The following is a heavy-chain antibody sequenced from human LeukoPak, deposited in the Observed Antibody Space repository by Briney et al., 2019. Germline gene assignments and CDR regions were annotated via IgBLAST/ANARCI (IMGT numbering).Heavy chain of an antibody. V-gene: IGHV3-23*01. CDR1: GFTFSSLV. CDR2: ISGSGGRT. CDR3: AKDRASQQPYYFDD. Sequence: PGGSLRLSCAGSGFTFSSLVMTYLPQAPGKGLECVSGISGSGGRTYYADSVKGRFTISRDNSKNTLSLQMNSLRVEDTAVYYCAKDRASQQPYYFDDWGQGTLVTVSS. D-gene: IGHD6-13*01. J-gene: IGHJ4*02.